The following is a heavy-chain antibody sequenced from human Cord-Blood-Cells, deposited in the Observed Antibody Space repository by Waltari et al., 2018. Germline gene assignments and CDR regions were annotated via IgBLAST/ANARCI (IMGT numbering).Heavy chain of an antibody. D-gene: IGHD1-26*01. CDR1: GYTFTGYY. Sequence: QVQLVQSGAEVKKPGASVKVSCKASGYTFTGYYMHWVRQAPGKGLEWMGWINPNSGGTNYAQKFQGWVTMTRDTSISTAYMELSRLRSDDTAVYYCARTSIVGATRYYYYGMDVWGQGTTVTVSS. CDR2: INPNSGGT. V-gene: IGHV1-2*04. J-gene: IGHJ6*02. CDR3: ARTSIVGATRYYYYGMDV.